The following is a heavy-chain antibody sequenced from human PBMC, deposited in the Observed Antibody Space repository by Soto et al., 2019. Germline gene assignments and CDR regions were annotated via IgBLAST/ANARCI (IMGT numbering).Heavy chain of an antibody. D-gene: IGHD2-2*02. CDR3: AREYTAWPLAYGLDV. CDR1: GFTFSTYS. J-gene: IGHJ6*02. CDR2: ISSRSDI. V-gene: IGHV3-21*01. Sequence: GGSLRLSCVGSGFTFSTYSINWVRQAPGKGLEWVSSISSRSDIYYADSVKGRFTISRDNAKNSVSLQMNSLRAEDTAVYYCAREYTAWPLAYGLDVWGQGSTVTVSS.